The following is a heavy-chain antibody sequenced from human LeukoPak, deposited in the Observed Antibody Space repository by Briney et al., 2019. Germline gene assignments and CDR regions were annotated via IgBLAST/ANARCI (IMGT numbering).Heavy chain of an antibody. J-gene: IGHJ4*02. CDR1: RLTFNSNA. Sequence: PGGSLRLSWVVSRLTFNSNAMYWVRQAPGKGLEWVSGISVSGGSEYYADSVKGRFSVSRDNSKHTVYLQMNSLRAEDTAVYFCASHAHDYDSSGYFDSWGQGALVTVSS. D-gene: IGHD3-22*01. CDR2: ISVSGGSE. V-gene: IGHV3-23*01. CDR3: ASHAHDYDSSGYFDS.